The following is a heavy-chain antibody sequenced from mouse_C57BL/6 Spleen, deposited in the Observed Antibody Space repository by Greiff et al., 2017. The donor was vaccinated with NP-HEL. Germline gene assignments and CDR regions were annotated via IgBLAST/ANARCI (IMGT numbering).Heavy chain of an antibody. Sequence: VQLQQSGAELVKPGASVKLSYTASGFNIKDYYMHWVKQRPEQGLEWIGRIDPEDGETKYAPKFQGQATITADTSSNTAYLQLSSLTSEDTAVYYCATSITTVVAHWYFDVWGTGTTVTVSS. D-gene: IGHD1-1*01. CDR1: GFNIKDYY. CDR3: ATSITTVVAHWYFDV. CDR2: IDPEDGET. J-gene: IGHJ1*03. V-gene: IGHV14-2*01.